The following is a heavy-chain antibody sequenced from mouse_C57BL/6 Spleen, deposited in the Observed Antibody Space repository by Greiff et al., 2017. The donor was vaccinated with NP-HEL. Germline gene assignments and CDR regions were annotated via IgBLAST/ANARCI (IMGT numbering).Heavy chain of an antibody. CDR1: GFTFNTYA. Sequence: DVMLVESGGGLVQPKGSLKLSCAASGFTFNTYAMHWVRQAPGKGLEWVARIRSKSSNYATYYAETVKDRFTISRDDSQSMLYMQMNNLKTEDTAMYYCVRSRYYDYDYAMDYWGQGTSVTVSS. CDR3: VRSRYYDYDYAMDY. D-gene: IGHD2-4*01. J-gene: IGHJ4*01. V-gene: IGHV10-3*01. CDR2: IRSKSSNYAT.